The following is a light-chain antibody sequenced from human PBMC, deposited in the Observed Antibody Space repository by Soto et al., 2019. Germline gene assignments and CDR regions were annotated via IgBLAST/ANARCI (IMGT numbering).Light chain of an antibody. CDR1: SSDVGGYNY. Sequence: ALTQPASVSGSPGQSITISCTGTSSDVGGYNYVSWYQQHPGKAPKLMIYEVSNRPSGVSNRFSGSKSGNTASLTISGLQAEDEADYYCSSYTSSSTFYVFGTGTKVTVL. CDR2: EVS. CDR3: SSYTSSSTFYV. J-gene: IGLJ1*01. V-gene: IGLV2-14*01.